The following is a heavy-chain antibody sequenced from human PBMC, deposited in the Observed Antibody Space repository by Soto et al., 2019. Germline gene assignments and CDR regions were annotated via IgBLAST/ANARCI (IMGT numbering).Heavy chain of an antibody. V-gene: IGHV2-5*02. Sequence: QITLKESGPTLVKPTQTLTLTCNFSGFSLSTSGLGVSWIRQPPGKALEWLALLYWDDDDRYSPSLKNRLSLRKDTPATQVALPLTNLNPADTATYFCTHVIRGVIRNWGQGALVSVS. CDR2: LYWDDDD. CDR3: THVIRGVIRN. J-gene: IGHJ1*01. D-gene: IGHD3-10*01. CDR1: GFSLSTSGLG.